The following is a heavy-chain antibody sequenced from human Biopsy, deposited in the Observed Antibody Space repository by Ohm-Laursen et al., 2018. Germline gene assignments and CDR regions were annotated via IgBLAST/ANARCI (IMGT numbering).Heavy chain of an antibody. CDR2: IYYTGKT. D-gene: IGHD6-19*01. J-gene: IGHJ6*02. CDR3: GRVWLWRGYGMDV. V-gene: IGHV4-59*11. Sequence: SETLSLTCTVFGGSMSDHYWSWLRQTPGKGLEWLGYIYYTGKTTYNPSLESRITISVDTSKNKFSLQLDSMTAADTAVYYCGRVWLWRGYGMDVWGQGTTVTVSS. CDR1: GGSMSDHY.